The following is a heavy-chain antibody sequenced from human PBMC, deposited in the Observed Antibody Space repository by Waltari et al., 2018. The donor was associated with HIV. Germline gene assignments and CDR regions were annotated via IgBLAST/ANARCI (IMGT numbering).Heavy chain of an antibody. CDR1: GYTFTAHY. CDR2: INLNSGDT. V-gene: IGHV1-2*06. CDR3: ARDSYYYDSSGFFPDF. J-gene: IGHJ4*02. D-gene: IGHD3-22*01. Sequence: QVQLVQSGAEVKKPGASVKVSCQASGYTFTAHYMHWVRQAPGQGLEWMGRINLNSGDTNYGQKFQGRVTMTRDTSISTAYMELSRLRSDDTAVYYCARDSYYYDSSGFFPDFWGQGTLVTVSS.